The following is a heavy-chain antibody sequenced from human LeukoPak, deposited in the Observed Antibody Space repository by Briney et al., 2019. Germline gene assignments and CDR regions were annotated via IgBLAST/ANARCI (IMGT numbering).Heavy chain of an antibody. CDR1: GGTFSSYA. CDR2: IIPIFGTA. J-gene: IGHJ4*02. Sequence: ASVKVSCKASGGTFSSYAISWVRQAPGQGLEWMGGIIPIFGTANYAQKFQGRVTITADESTSTAYMELSSLRSEDTAVYYCARPGRDRGLSFDYWGQGTLVTVSS. V-gene: IGHV1-69*13. D-gene: IGHD2-15*01. CDR3: ARPGRDRGLSFDY.